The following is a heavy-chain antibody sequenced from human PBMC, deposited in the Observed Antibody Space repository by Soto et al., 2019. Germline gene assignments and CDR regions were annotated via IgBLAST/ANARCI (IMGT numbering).Heavy chain of an antibody. CDR2: INAGNGNT. Sequence: QVQLVQSGAEVKKPGASVKVSCKASGYTFTSYAMHWVRQAPGQRLEWMGWINAGNGNTKYSQKFQGRVTITRDTSASTDYMELSSLRSEDTAVYYCAREEDSSGWLYYFDYWGQGTLVTVSS. D-gene: IGHD6-19*01. J-gene: IGHJ4*02. CDR3: AREEDSSGWLYYFDY. CDR1: GYTFTSYA. V-gene: IGHV1-3*01.